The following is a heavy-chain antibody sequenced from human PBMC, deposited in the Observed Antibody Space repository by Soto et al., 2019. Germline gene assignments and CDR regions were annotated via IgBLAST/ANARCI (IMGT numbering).Heavy chain of an antibody. CDR1: GFTISTHG. V-gene: IGHV3-33*01. CDR3: AAAKNWNLHFNY. J-gene: IGHJ4*02. Sequence: QVQLVESGGGVVQPGTSLRLSCAASGFTISTHGMHWVRQAPGKGLEWVANIWYDGSNRFYADSVKGRFTISKDNSKNTLYLQMSSLRAEDTAVYYCAAAKNWNLHFNYWGQGTQVTVSS. D-gene: IGHD1-7*01. CDR2: IWYDGSNR.